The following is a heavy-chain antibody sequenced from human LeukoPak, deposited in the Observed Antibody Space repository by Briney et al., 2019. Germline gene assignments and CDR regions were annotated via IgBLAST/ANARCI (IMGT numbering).Heavy chain of an antibody. Sequence: GGSLRLSCAASGFTFSSYWMSWVRQAPGKGLEWVATIKQDGSEKYFVDSVKGRFTISRDNAKNSLYLQMNSLRAEDTAVYYCARAGPQYYYYSSGYYYFDFWGQGTLVTVSS. D-gene: IGHD3-22*01. CDR3: ARAGPQYYYYSSGYYYFDF. V-gene: IGHV3-7*01. CDR1: GFTFSSYW. J-gene: IGHJ4*02. CDR2: IKQDGSEK.